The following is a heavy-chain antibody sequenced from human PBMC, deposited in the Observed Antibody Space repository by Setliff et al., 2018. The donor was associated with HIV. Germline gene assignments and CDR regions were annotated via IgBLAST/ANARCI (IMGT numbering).Heavy chain of an antibody. Sequence: PSETLSLTCTVSGDSIGDYYWNWIRQPAGKGLEWIGRVYASAYSNYNPSLKSRVTMSVDTSQNQFSLKLTSVTAADTAVYYCARRSIVGSTRGYYYYALDVWGQGTTVTVSS. CDR3: ARRSIVGSTRGYYYYALDV. CDR1: GDSIGDYY. CDR2: VYASAYS. D-gene: IGHD1-26*01. J-gene: IGHJ6*02. V-gene: IGHV4-4*07.